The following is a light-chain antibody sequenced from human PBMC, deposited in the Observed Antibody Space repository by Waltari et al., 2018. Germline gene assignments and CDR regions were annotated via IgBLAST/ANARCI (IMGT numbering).Light chain of an antibody. CDR2: WAS. J-gene: IGKJ1*01. CDR1: QSLLYGSNNKNY. V-gene: IGKV4-1*01. Sequence: DMVMTQSPDSLALSLGERALITSRSSQSLLYGSNNKNYLAWYQHKPGQPPKLLIYWASTRESGVPDRFSGSGSGTDFTLTISSLQAADVALYYCQQYYSTWTFGQGTKVEVK. CDR3: QQYYSTWT.